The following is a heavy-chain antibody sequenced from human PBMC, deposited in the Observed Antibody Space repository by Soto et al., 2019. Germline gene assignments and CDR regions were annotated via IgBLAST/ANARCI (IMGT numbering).Heavy chain of an antibody. Sequence: GGSLRLSCAASGFVVSRYYMTWFRQAPGKGLEWVSFLYSGGSTYYADSVKGRFTISRDNSKNTLSLQMNSLRAEDTAVYYCARGVPGTYAFDIWGQGTMVTVSS. D-gene: IGHD3-10*01. V-gene: IGHV3-66*01. CDR3: ARGVPGTYAFDI. CDR2: LYSGGST. CDR1: GFVVSRYY. J-gene: IGHJ3*02.